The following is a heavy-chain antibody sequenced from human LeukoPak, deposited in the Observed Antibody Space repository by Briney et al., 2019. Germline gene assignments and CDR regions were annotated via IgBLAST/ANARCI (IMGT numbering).Heavy chain of an antibody. V-gene: IGHV3-23*01. Sequence: GGSLRLSCAASGFTFTSYAMNWIRQAPGKGLEWVSAISGGGEDTYYPDSVKGRFTISRDNSKNTLYLQMNSLRAEDTAIYYCAKPRAMTTGVGRYFDLWGRGTLVTVSS. CDR1: GFTFTSYA. J-gene: IGHJ2*01. CDR2: ISGGGEDT. CDR3: AKPRAMTTGVGRYFDL. D-gene: IGHD1-1*01.